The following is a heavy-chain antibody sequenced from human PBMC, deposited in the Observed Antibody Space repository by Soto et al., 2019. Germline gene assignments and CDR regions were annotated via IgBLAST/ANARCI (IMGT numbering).Heavy chain of an antibody. CDR3: ATEGPSNSGNLYAFDI. Sequence: QEQLVQSGAEVKKPGSSVKVSCKDSGGLFSSYAISWVRQAPGQGLEWMGGIIPVFGTTYYAQNFQDRVTMATDTSTNTAYLELRSLRSDDTAVYFCATEGPSNSGNLYAFDIWGQGTMVTVSA. V-gene: IGHV1-69*06. CDR1: GGLFSSYA. J-gene: IGHJ3*02. CDR2: IIPVFGTT. D-gene: IGHD5-12*01.